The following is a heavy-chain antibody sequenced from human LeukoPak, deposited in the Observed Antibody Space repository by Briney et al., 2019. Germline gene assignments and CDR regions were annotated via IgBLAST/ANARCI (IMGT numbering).Heavy chain of an antibody. CDR1: GYTFTTYA. CDR2: INAGNGDA. Sequence: EASVNVSCKASGYTFTTYAIHWVRQAPGRSLEWMGRINAGNGDAKYSQNFHDRITITRDTSASTVYMELTSLRSEDTAVYYCGKSAPSGFDPWGQGTLVTVSS. CDR3: GKSAPSGFDP. J-gene: IGHJ5*02. V-gene: IGHV1-3*01.